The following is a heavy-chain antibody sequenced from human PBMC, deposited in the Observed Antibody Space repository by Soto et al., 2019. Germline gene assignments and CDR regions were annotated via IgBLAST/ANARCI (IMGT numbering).Heavy chain of an antibody. CDR3: ARVAVAGTTYYYGMDV. CDR2: IYYSGST. Sequence: QVQLQESGPGLVKPSQTLSLTCTVSGGSISSGGYYWSWIRQHPGKGLEWIGYIYYSGSTYYNPSLKSRVTISVDTSKIQFSLKLSSVTAADTAVYYCARVAVAGTTYYYGMDVWGQGTTVTVSS. J-gene: IGHJ6*02. D-gene: IGHD6-19*01. V-gene: IGHV4-31*03. CDR1: GGSISSGGYY.